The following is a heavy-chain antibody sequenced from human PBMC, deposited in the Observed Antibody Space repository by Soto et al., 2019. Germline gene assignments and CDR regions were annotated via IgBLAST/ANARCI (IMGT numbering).Heavy chain of an antibody. V-gene: IGHV4-4*02. Sequence: SETLSLTCAVSGGSISSSYWWNWVRQPPGKGLEWIGKIYHSGSTNYNPSLKNRVTISVDKSNNQFSLRLSSVTAADTAVYFCVTSLNYDFWRDGGRHYYFDYWGQGTLVTVS. CDR3: VTSLNYDFWRDGGRHYYFDY. CDR1: GGSISSSYW. D-gene: IGHD3-3*01. CDR2: IYHSGST. J-gene: IGHJ4*02.